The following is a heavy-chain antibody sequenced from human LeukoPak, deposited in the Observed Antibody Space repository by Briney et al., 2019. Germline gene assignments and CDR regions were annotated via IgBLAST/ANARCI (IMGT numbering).Heavy chain of an antibody. CDR1: GGSISSYY. V-gene: IGHV4-4*07. CDR2: IYTSGST. J-gene: IGHJ6*03. CDR3: ARDRFFGVVDYMDV. D-gene: IGHD3-3*01. Sequence: SETLSLTCTVSGGSISSYYWSWIRQPAGKGLEWIGRIYTSGSTNYNPSLKSRVTMSVDTSKNQFSLKLSSVTAADTAVYYCARDRFFGVVDYMDVWGKGTTVTVSS.